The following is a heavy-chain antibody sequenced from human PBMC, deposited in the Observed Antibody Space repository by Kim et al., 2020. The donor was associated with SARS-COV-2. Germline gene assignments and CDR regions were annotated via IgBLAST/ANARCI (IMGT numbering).Heavy chain of an antibody. CDR3: ARDIAHYYSSGCYFGY. CDR2: INWNSGST. V-gene: IGHV3-9*01. Sequence: GGSLRLSCAASGFTFDDYAMHWVRQPPGKGLEWVSGINWNSGSTGSADTVKGRFTISRDNARNSLYLEMNSLRADDTALYFCARDIAHYYSSGCYFGYWGQGTQVTVSS. D-gene: IGHD3-10*01. CDR1: GFTFDDYA. J-gene: IGHJ4*02.